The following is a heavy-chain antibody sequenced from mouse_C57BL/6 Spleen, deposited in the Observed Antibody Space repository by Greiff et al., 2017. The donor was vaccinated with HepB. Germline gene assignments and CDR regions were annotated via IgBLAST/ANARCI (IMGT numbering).Heavy chain of an antibody. CDR2: LDPEDGDT. D-gene: IGHD2-1*01. V-gene: IGHV14-1*01. CDR1: GFNIKDYY. CDR3: TTGGIYYGNYDFDY. Sequence: EVQLQQSGAELVRPGASVKLSCTASGFNIKDYYMHWVKQRPEQGLEWIGRLDPEDGDTEYAPKFQGKATMTADTSSNTAYLQLSSLTSEDTAVYYCTTGGIYYGNYDFDYWGQGTTLTVSS. J-gene: IGHJ2*01.